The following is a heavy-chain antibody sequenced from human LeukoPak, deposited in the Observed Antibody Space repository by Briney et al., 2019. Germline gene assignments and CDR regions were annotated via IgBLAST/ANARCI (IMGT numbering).Heavy chain of an antibody. V-gene: IGHV1-46*01. CDR1: GYTFTSYY. Sequence: GASVKVSCKASGYTFTSYYMHWVRQAPGQGLEWMGIINPRGGSTSYAQKFQGRVTMTRDTSTSTVYMELSSLRSEDTAVYYCARDMTTVTTQGDFGYWGQGTLVTVSS. J-gene: IGHJ4*02. D-gene: IGHD4-17*01. CDR3: ARDMTTVTTQGDFGY. CDR2: INPRGGST.